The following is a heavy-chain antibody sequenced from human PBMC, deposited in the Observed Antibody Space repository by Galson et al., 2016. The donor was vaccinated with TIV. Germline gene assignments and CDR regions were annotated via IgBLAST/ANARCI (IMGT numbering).Heavy chain of an antibody. CDR3: ARDSGASGAYYSSYWHFDL. CDR1: GFTFSGNT. Sequence: SLRLSCAASGFTFSGNTMNWVRQAPGKGLEWVSYISRDSRYTYYADSVKGRFTVSRDNGDNALYLQMNSLRAEDTAVYYCARDSGASGAYYSSYWHFDLWGRGTLVTVSS. CDR2: ISRDSRYT. J-gene: IGHJ2*01. D-gene: IGHD3-10*01. V-gene: IGHV3-21*06.